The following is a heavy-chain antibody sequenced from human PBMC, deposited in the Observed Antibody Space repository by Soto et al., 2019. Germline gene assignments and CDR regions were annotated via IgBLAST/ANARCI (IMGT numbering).Heavy chain of an antibody. CDR2: AHHSGRT. J-gene: IGHJ4*02. CDR3: ARSEATGLDH. CDR1: GGSRSRSNW. D-gene: IGHD1-26*01. Sequence: PSETLSLTNTVSGGSRSRSNWSFWVRQSPGKGLEWIGEAHHSGRTNYNPSLKSRVTISVDKSKNHFSLKLSSVTAADTAVYYCARSEATGLDHWGQGTLVTVS. V-gene: IGHV4-4*02.